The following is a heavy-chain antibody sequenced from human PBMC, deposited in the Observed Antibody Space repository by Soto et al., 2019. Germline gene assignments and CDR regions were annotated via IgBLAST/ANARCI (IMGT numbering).Heavy chain of an antibody. CDR1: NGSINRGGYY. Sequence: NPSETLSLTCTISNGSINRGGYYWSWIRQHPGKGLEWVGYMSYSGSTYYSPSLKSRVTISVDTSKTQLSLKLSSVTAADTAIYFCARARVISSRNWFDPWGQGTLVTVSS. D-gene: IGHD6-6*01. CDR2: MSYSGST. V-gene: IGHV4-31*03. CDR3: ARARVISSRNWFDP. J-gene: IGHJ5*02.